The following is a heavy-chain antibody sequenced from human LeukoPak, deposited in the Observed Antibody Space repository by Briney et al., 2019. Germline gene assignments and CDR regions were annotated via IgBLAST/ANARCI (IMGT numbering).Heavy chain of an antibody. CDR2: LYSGGTT. CDR1: GFTVNSKQ. J-gene: IGHJ5*02. V-gene: IGHV3-66*01. Sequence: GGSLRLSCAVTGFTVNSKQLTWVRQAPGKGLEWVSVLYSGGTTDYAESVRGRFTISRDSSKNTLYLQMNNLRVEDTAVYYCAGAPYCSGGSCYSHNWFDPWGQGTRVTVSS. D-gene: IGHD2-15*01. CDR3: AGAPYCSGGSCYSHNWFDP.